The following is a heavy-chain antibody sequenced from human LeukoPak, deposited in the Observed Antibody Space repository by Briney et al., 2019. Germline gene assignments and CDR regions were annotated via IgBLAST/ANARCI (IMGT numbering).Heavy chain of an antibody. CDR3: ARGDNDRDI. J-gene: IGHJ3*02. V-gene: IGHV4-34*01. D-gene: IGHD3-22*01. CDR2: INHSGST. Sequence: SETLSLTCAVYGGSFSGYYWSWIRQPPGKGLEWIGEINHSGSTNYNPSLKSRVTISVDTSKNQFSPKLSSVTAADTAVYYCARGDNDRDIWGQGTMVTVSS. CDR1: GGSFSGYY.